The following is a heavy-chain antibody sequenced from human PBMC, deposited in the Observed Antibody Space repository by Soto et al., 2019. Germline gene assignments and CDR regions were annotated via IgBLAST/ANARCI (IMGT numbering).Heavy chain of an antibody. CDR1: GGSISSGDYY. D-gene: IGHD2-2*01. CDR3: ARAPRGVVVPAAMLSWFDP. V-gene: IGHV4-30-4*01. Sequence: QVQLQESGPGLVKPSQTLSLTCTVSGGSISSGDYYWSWIRQPPGKGLEWIGYIYYSGSTYYNPSLKSRVTISVDTSKNQFSLKLSSVTAADTAVYYCARAPRGVVVPAAMLSWFDPWGQGTLVTVSS. CDR2: IYYSGST. J-gene: IGHJ5*02.